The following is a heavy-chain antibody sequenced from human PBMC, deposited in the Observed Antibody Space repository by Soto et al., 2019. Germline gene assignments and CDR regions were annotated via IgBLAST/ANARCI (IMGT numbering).Heavy chain of an antibody. CDR2: IDTNGDT. CDR3: ARGTVYYCPNDKCGFFFDH. J-gene: IGHJ4*02. D-gene: IGHD2-8*01. V-gene: IGHV4-31*03. CDR1: GDSLRRGFHP. Sequence: QVQLQESGSGLLKPSQTLSLDCSVSGDSLRRGFHPWSWIRQTPGKGLQLIGYIDTNGDTHYDPSLRNRLNMSIVTTERRFSLKVTSVTAADTAVYYCARGTVYYCPNDKCGFFFDHWGQGALVTVTS.